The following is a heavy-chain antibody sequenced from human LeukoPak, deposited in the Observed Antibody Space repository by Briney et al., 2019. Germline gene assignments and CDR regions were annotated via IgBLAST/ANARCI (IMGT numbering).Heavy chain of an antibody. Sequence: ASVKVSCKSSGYTITSYGIVWVRLAPGQGLEWMGWISVYNGNTNYAQKVQGRVTMTTDTSTSTAYMELKSLRSDDTAMYYCARGPYSSGWFDYWGQGTLVTVSS. CDR1: GYTITSYG. V-gene: IGHV1-18*01. J-gene: IGHJ4*02. CDR2: ISVYNGNT. D-gene: IGHD6-19*01. CDR3: ARGPYSSGWFDY.